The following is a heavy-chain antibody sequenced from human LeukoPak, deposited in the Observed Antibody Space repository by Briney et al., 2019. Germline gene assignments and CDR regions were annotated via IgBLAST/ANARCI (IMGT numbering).Heavy chain of an antibody. CDR3: ASSGYYDSSIFDY. J-gene: IGHJ4*02. CDR1: GFNVSSNY. Sequence: RGSLRLSRAASGFNVSSNYMSWVRQAPGKGLEWVSVIYSGGSTYYADSVKGRFTISRHNSKNTLYLQMNSLRPEDTAVYYCASSGYYDSSIFDYWGQGTLVTVSS. D-gene: IGHD3-22*01. V-gene: IGHV3-53*04. CDR2: IYSGGST.